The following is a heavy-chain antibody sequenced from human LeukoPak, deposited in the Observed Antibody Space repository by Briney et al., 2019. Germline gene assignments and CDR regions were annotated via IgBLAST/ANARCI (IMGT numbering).Heavy chain of an antibody. Sequence: GGSLRLSCAASGFTFSSYEMNWVRQAPGKGLEWVSYISSSGSTIYYADSVKGRFTISRDNAKNSLYLQMNSLGAEDTALYYCARGGSYGGYHSYWGQGTLVTVSS. J-gene: IGHJ4*02. CDR3: ARGGSYGGYHSY. V-gene: IGHV3-48*03. D-gene: IGHD4-23*01. CDR1: GFTFSSYE. CDR2: ISSSGSTI.